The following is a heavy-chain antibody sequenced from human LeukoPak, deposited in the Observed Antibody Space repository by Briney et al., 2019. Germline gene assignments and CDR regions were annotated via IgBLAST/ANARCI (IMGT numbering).Heavy chain of an antibody. J-gene: IGHJ3*02. V-gene: IGHV1-2*02. CDR2: INPNSGGT. D-gene: IGHD1-26*01. Sequence: ASVKVSCKASGYTFTGYYMHWVRQAPGQGLEWMGWINPNSGGTNYAQKFQGRVTMTRDTSISTAYMELSRLRSDDTAVYYCARASHSGRAGFDAFDIWGQGTIVTVSS. CDR3: ARASHSGRAGFDAFDI. CDR1: GYTFTGYY.